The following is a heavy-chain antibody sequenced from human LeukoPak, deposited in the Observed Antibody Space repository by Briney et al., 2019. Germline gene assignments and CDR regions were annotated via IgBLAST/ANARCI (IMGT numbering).Heavy chain of an antibody. V-gene: IGHV4-39*01. J-gene: IGHJ6*03. CDR1: GGSISSSSYY. CDR3: DANQLLSEGYYYYMDA. D-gene: IGHD2-2*01. Sequence: SETLSLTCTVSGGSISSSSYYWGWIRQPPGKGLEWIGSIYYSGSTYYNPSLKSRVTISVDTSKNQFSLKLSSVTAADTAVYYCDANQLLSEGYYYYMDAWGKGTTVTVSS. CDR2: IYYSGST.